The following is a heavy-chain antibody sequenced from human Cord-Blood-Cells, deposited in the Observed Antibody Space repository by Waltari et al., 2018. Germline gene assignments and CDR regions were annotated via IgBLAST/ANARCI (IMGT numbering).Heavy chain of an antibody. J-gene: IGHJ5*02. CDR2: INHSGST. D-gene: IGHD6-13*01. CDR1: GGSFSGYY. CDR3: AGSGYSSSWYDT. V-gene: IGHV4-34*01. Sequence: QVQLQQWGAGLLKPSETLSLTCAVYGGSFSGYYWSWIRQPPGKGLEWIGEINHSGSTNYNPSRKSRVTISVDTSKNQFSLKLSSVTAADTAVYYCAGSGYSSSWYDTWGQGTLVTVSS.